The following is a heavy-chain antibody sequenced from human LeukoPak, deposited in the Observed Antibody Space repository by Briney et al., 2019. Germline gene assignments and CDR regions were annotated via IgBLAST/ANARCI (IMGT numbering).Heavy chain of an antibody. Sequence: GGSLRLSCAASGFTFSSYSMNWVRQAPGKGLEWVSSISSSSSYIYYADSVKGRFTISRDSAKNSLYLQMNSLRAEDTAVYYCARDNSGSYEDWFDPWGQGTLVTVSS. J-gene: IGHJ5*02. CDR3: ARDNSGSYEDWFDP. D-gene: IGHD1-26*01. CDR1: GFTFSSYS. V-gene: IGHV3-21*01. CDR2: ISSSSSYI.